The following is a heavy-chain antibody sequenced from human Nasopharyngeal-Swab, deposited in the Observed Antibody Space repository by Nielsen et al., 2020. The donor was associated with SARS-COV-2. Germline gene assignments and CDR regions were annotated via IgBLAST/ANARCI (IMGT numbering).Heavy chain of an antibody. J-gene: IGHJ6*03. CDR2: INHSGST. Sequence: SETLSLTCAVYGGSFSGYYWSWIRQPPGKGLEWIGEINHSGSTNYNPSLKSRVTISVDTSKNQFSLKLSSVTAADTAVYYCARGPGGYGRNYYYYMDVWGKGTTVTVSS. CDR3: ARGPGGYGRNYYYYMDV. D-gene: IGHD2-15*01. CDR1: GGSFSGYY. V-gene: IGHV4-34*01.